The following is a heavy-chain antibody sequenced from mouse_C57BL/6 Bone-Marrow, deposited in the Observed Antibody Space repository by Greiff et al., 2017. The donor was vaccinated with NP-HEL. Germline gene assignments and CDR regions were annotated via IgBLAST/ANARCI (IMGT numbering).Heavy chain of an antibody. CDR2: IHPNSGST. V-gene: IGHV1-64*01. Sequence: QVQLQQSGAELVKPGASVKLSCKASGYTFTSYWMHWVKQRPGQGLEWIGMIHPNSGSTNYNEKFKSKATLTVDKSSSTAYMQLSSLTSEDSAVYYCARKNYYWYFDVWGTGTTVTVSS. CDR3: ARKNYYWYFDV. J-gene: IGHJ1*03. CDR1: GYTFTSYW.